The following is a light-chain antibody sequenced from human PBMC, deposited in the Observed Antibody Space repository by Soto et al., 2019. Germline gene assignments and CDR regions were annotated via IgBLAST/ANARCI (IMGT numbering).Light chain of an antibody. V-gene: IGKV1-9*01. J-gene: IGKJ4*01. CDR3: QQPLT. CDR2: AAS. Sequence: DIQLTQSPSFLSASVGDRVTITCRASQGISSYLVWYQQKPGKAPKLLIYAASTLQSGVPSRFSGSGSGTEFTLTISSLQPEDFATYYCQQPLTFGGGTKVEIK. CDR1: QGISSY.